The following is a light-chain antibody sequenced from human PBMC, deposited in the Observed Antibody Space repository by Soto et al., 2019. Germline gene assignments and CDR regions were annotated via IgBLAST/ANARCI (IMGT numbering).Light chain of an antibody. V-gene: IGLV2-8*01. CDR1: SSDVGNYVY. CDR2: EVN. J-gene: IGLJ1*01. CDR3: SSYAGVSNFYV. Sequence: QSALTEPPSASGSPGQSVTISCTGTSSDVGNYVYVSWYQQHPGKAPKLMIYEVNKRPPGVPDRFSGSKSGNTASLTVSGLQTEDEADYYCSSYAGVSNFYVFGTGTKVTVL.